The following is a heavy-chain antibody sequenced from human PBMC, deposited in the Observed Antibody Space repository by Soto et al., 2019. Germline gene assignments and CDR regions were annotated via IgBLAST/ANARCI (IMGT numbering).Heavy chain of an antibody. Sequence: QVQLVQSGAEVKKPGASVKVSCKASGYTFTSYDINWVRQATGQGLEWMGWMNPNSGTTGYAQKFQGRVTMTRNTSITTAYMELSSLRPEYTAVYYCAREISGSYRFDYWGQGTLVTVPS. CDR1: GYTFTSYD. J-gene: IGHJ4*02. CDR2: MNPNSGTT. CDR3: AREISGSYRFDY. D-gene: IGHD1-26*01. V-gene: IGHV1-8*01.